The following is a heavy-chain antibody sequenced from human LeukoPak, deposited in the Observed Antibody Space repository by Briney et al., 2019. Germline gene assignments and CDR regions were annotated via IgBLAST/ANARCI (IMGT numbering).Heavy chain of an antibody. Sequence: PGGSLRLSCAASGFTFSSYGMHWVRQAPGKGLEWVAFIRYDGSNKYYADSVKGRFTISRDNSKNTLYLQMNSLRAEDTAVYYCARVVVVVATMDYFDYWGQGTLVTVSS. CDR1: GFTFSSYG. D-gene: IGHD2-15*01. V-gene: IGHV3-30*02. J-gene: IGHJ4*02. CDR3: ARVVVVVATMDYFDY. CDR2: IRYDGSNK.